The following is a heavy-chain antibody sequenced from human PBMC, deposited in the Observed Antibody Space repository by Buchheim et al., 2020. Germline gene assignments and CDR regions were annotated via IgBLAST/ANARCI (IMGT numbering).Heavy chain of an antibody. J-gene: IGHJ4*02. CDR3: ASGPFEYYYDSSGYYLDWGY. D-gene: IGHD3-22*01. V-gene: IGHV4-39*07. CDR2: IYYSGST. CDR1: GGSISSSSYY. Sequence: QLQLQESGPGLVKPSETLSLTCTVSGGSISSSSYYWGWIRQPPGKGLEWIGSIYYSGSTYYNPSLKSRVTISVDTSKHQFSLKLSSVPAADTAVYYCASGPFEYYYDSSGYYLDWGYWGQGTL.